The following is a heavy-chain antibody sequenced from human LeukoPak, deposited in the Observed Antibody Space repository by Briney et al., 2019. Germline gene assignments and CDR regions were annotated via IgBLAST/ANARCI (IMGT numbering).Heavy chain of an antibody. V-gene: IGHV3-11*01. Sequence: GGSLRLSCAASGFTFSDYYMTWIRQAPGKGLEWISYMSGSGTTIYYADSVKGRFTISRDNAKNSLYLQMNSLRAEDTAVYYCVRDVDDYDHHRGDSWGQGTLVTVSS. CDR3: VRDVDDYDHHRGDS. CDR1: GFTFSDYY. J-gene: IGHJ4*02. D-gene: IGHD4-17*01. CDR2: MSGSGTTI.